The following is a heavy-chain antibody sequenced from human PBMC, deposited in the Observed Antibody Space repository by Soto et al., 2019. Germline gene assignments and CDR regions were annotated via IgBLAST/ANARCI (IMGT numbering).Heavy chain of an antibody. J-gene: IGHJ4*02. D-gene: IGHD5-18*01. CDR3: ASAIKRAGSGYSYGYGDFDY. CDR1: GGTFSSYA. CDR2: IIPIFGTA. V-gene: IGHV1-69*13. Sequence: SVKVSCKASGGTFSSYAISWVRQAPGQGLEWMGGIIPIFGTANYAQKFQGRVTITADESTSTAYMELSSLRSEDTAVYYCASAIKRAGSGYSYGYGDFDYWGQGTLVTVSS.